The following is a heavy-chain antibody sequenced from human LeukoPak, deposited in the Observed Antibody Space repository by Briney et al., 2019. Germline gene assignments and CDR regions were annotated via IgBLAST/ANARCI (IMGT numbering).Heavy chain of an antibody. CDR3: AKVRGYSYGYRYFDY. CDR1: GFTFSSYW. CDR2: ISGSGGST. D-gene: IGHD5-18*01. V-gene: IGHV3-23*01. J-gene: IGHJ4*02. Sequence: GGSLRLSCEASGFTFSSYWMDWVRQVPGKGLEWVSAISGSGGSTYYADSVKGRFTISRDNSKNTLYLQMNSLRAEDTAVYYCAKVRGYSYGYRYFDYWGQGTLVTVSS.